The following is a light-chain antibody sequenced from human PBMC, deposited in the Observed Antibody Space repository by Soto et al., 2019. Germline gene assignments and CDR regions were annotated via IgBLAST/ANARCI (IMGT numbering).Light chain of an antibody. CDR3: QQYGSSPYT. CDR1: QSVSSSY. CDR2: GAS. J-gene: IGKJ2*01. V-gene: IGKV3-20*01. Sequence: EIVLTHSPGTLSLSPGERATLSCRASQSVSSSYLAWYQQKPGQAPRLLIYGASSRATGIPDRFSGSGSGTGFTLTISRLEPVDFAVYYCQQYGSSPYTFGQGTKLEIK.